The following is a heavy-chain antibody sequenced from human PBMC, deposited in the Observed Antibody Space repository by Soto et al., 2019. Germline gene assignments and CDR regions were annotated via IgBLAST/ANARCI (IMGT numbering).Heavy chain of an antibody. CDR1: GYSFTSYW. CDR3: ARVLPTVTTAYYYYGMDV. D-gene: IGHD4-4*01. V-gene: IGHV5-51*01. Sequence: PGESLKISCKGSGYSFTSYWIGWVRQMPGKGLEWMGIIYPGDSDTRYSPSFQGQVTISADKSISTAYLQWSSLKASDTAMYYCARVLPTVTTAYYYYGMDVWGQGTTATVSS. J-gene: IGHJ6*02. CDR2: IYPGDSDT.